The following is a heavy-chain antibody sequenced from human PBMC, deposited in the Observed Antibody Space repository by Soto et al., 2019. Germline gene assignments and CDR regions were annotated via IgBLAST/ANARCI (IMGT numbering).Heavy chain of an antibody. Sequence: QVQLVQSGAEVTKPGASVKVSCKASGYTFTSYGISWVRQAPGQGLEWMGWISAYNGNTNYAQKLQGRVTMTTDTSTSTAYMELRSLRSDDTAVYYCARDDLVTIWSVPFDYWGQGTLVTVSS. D-gene: IGHD5-12*01. CDR3: ARDDLVTIWSVPFDY. J-gene: IGHJ4*02. CDR1: GYTFTSYG. V-gene: IGHV1-18*01. CDR2: ISAYNGNT.